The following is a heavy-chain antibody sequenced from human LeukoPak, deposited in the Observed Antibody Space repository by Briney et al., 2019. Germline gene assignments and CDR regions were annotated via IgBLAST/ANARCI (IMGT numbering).Heavy chain of an antibody. D-gene: IGHD1-26*01. J-gene: IGHJ4*02. CDR3: ARGRVGGGCFDY. CDR1: RVIATSNY. Sequence: GGSLRLSRAASRVIATSNYMSCVRGAPGKGLEWVSVIYSGGSTYYADSVKGRFTISRDNSKNTLYLQMNSLRGEDTAVYYCARGRVGGGCFDYWGQGTLVTVSS. V-gene: IGHV3-53*01. CDR2: IYSGGST.